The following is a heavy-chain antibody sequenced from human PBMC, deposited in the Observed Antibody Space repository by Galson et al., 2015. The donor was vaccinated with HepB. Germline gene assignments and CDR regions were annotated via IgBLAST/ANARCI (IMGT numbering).Heavy chain of an antibody. J-gene: IGHJ6*02. CDR1: GFTYGNSA. CDR3: AKDGGPSTYYDFWSGYPYGMDV. CDR2: ITDFGST. V-gene: IGHV3-23*01. D-gene: IGHD3-3*01. Sequence: SLRLSCAASGFTYGNSAMNWVRQAPGKGLEWVSSITDFGSTYYADSVRGRFTISRDNSKNTLYLQMNSLRAEDTAVYYCAKDGGPSTYYDFWSGYPYGMDVWGQGTTVTVSS.